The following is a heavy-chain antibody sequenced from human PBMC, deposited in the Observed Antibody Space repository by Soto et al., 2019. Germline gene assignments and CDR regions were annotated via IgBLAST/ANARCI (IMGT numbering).Heavy chain of an antibody. J-gene: IGHJ4*02. CDR1: GGSISSSSYY. Sequence: SETLSLTCTVSGGSISSSSYYWGWIRQPPGKGLEWIGSIYYSGSTYYNPSLKSRVTISVDTSKNQFSLKLSSVTAADTAVYYCARHHLPRAGSFDYWGQGTLVTVSS. V-gene: IGHV4-39*01. D-gene: IGHD6-19*01. CDR2: IYYSGST. CDR3: ARHHLPRAGSFDY.